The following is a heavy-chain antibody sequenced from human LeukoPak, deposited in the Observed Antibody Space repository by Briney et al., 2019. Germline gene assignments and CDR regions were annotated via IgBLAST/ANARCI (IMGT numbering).Heavy chain of an antibody. V-gene: IGHV3-23*01. D-gene: IGHD3-3*01. J-gene: IGHJ4*02. CDR3: AKISSSDYYDFWSGYYIPYYFGY. Sequence: GGSLRLSCAASGFTFSSYAMSWVRQAPGKGLEWVSAISGSGGSTYYADSVKGRFTISRDNSKNTLYLQMNSLRAEDTAVYYCAKISSSDYYDFWSGYYIPYYFGYWGQGTLVTVSS. CDR2: ISGSGGST. CDR1: GFTFSSYA.